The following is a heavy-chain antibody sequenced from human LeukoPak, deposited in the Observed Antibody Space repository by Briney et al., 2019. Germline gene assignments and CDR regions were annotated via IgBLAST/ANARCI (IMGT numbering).Heavy chain of an antibody. CDR1: GFTFSSYG. D-gene: IGHD1-7*01. J-gene: IGHJ4*02. V-gene: IGHV3-30*02. CDR2: IRYDGSKT. Sequence: PGGSLRLSCAASGFTFSSYGLHWVRQAPGKGLEWVTFIRYDGSKTYYADSVKGRFTISRDDAKNSLYLQMNSLRAEDTAIYYCAREDDWNYEDYWGQGTLVTVSS. CDR3: AREDDWNYEDY.